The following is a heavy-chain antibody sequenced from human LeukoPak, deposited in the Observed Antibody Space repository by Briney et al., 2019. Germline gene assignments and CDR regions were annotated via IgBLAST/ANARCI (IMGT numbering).Heavy chain of an antibody. D-gene: IGHD6-19*01. CDR2: LYYSGST. J-gene: IGHJ6*03. V-gene: IGHV4-39*07. Sequence: SETLSLTCTVSGGSISYSSYYWGWIRQPPGKGLEWIGSLYYSGSTYYNPSLKSRVTISVDTSKNQFSLKLSSVTAADTAEYYCARKIRLRGIAVAGTFSYYYYYYMDVWGKGTTVTVSS. CDR1: GGSISYSSYY. CDR3: ARKIRLRGIAVAGTFSYYYYYYMDV.